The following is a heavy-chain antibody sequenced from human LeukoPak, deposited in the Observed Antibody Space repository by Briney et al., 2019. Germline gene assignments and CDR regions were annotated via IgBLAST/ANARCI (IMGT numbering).Heavy chain of an antibody. Sequence: GGSLRLSCAASGFTFSSYSMNWVRQAPGKGLEWVSYISRTSNTIYYADSVKGRFIISRDNAKNSLYLQMNSLRDEDTALYYCAKEEGVWGQGTTVIVSS. V-gene: IGHV3-48*02. CDR2: ISRTSNTI. J-gene: IGHJ6*02. CDR3: AKEEGV. CDR1: GFTFSSYS.